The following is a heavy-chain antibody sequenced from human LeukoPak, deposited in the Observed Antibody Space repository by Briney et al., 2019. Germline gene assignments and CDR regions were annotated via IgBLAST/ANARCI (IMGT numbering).Heavy chain of an antibody. D-gene: IGHD4-11*01. CDR3: ARVLTPVTTRFDY. Sequence: ASVKVSCKASGYTFTGYYMHWVRQAPGQGLEWMGWINPNSGGTNYAQKFQGRVTMTRDTSISTAYMELSRLRSDDTAVYYCARVLTPVTTRFDYWGQGTLVTVSS. J-gene: IGHJ4*02. CDR2: INPNSGGT. CDR1: GYTFTGYY. V-gene: IGHV1-2*02.